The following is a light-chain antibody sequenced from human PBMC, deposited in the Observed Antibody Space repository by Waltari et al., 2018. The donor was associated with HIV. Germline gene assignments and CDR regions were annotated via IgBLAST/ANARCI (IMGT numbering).Light chain of an antibody. CDR3: QSADSSGTYRL. CDR2: KDS. V-gene: IGLV3-25*03. CDR1: ALPKQY. J-gene: IGLJ3*02. Sequence: SFDLTQPPSVSVSPGQTARITCSGDALPKQYSYWYQQKPGQAPVLVIYKDSERPSGIPERFSGSSSGTTVTLTISGVQAEDDADYHCQSADSSGTYRLFGGGTKLTVL.